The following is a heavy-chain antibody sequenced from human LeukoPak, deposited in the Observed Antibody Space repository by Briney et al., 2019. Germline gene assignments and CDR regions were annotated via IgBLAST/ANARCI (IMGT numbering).Heavy chain of an antibody. J-gene: IGHJ4*02. V-gene: IGHV3-9*01. CDR3: SKSLYCSSTSCAFVY. D-gene: IGHD2-2*01. Sequence: GGSLRLSCAASGFTFDDYAMHWVRQAPGKGLEGVSGISWNSGSIGYADSVKGRFTISRDNAKNPLYLQMNSLRAEDTALYYWSKSLYCSSTSCAFVYWGQGTLVTVSS. CDR2: ISWNSGSI. CDR1: GFTFDDYA.